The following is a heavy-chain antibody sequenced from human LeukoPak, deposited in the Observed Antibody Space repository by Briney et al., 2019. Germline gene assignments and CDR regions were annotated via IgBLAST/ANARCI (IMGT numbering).Heavy chain of an antibody. CDR1: GYTFSSSR. D-gene: IGHD3-22*01. CDR3: EYAHSGDYYFPWYFDL. J-gene: IGHJ2*01. V-gene: IGHV3-21*01. CDR2: ITRHSTYI. Sequence: GGSLRLSCAASGYTFSSSRLNWVRQAPGKGLEWVSSITRHSTYIYYADPMKGRFTISRDSAKNSLYLQMNSLRADDSAVYYCEYAHSGDYYFPWYFDLWGRGTLVTVSS.